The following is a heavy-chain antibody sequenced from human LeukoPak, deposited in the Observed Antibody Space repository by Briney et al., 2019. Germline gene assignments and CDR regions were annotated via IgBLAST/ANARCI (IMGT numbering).Heavy chain of an antibody. D-gene: IGHD2-15*01. Sequence: ASVTVSCKASGYTFTSYAMHWVRQAPGQRLEWMGWINAGNGNTKYSQKFQGRVTITRDTSASTAYMELSSLRSEDTAVYYCARESVGGDYFDYWGQGTLVTVSS. CDR3: ARESVGGDYFDY. V-gene: IGHV1-3*01. CDR2: INAGNGNT. CDR1: GYTFTSYA. J-gene: IGHJ4*02.